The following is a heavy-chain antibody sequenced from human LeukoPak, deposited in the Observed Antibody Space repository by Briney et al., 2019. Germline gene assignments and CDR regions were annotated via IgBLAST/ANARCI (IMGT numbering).Heavy chain of an antibody. V-gene: IGHV3-23*01. CDR1: GFTFDNYA. CDR3: AKGNAVTTSHVFGI. Sequence: GGSLRLSCAASGFTFDNYAMSWVRQAPGKGLEWVSAISGSGGSTYYADSVKGRFTISRDNSKNTLYLQMNSLRAEDTAVYHCAKGNAVTTSHVFGIWGQGTMVTVSS. CDR2: ISGSGGST. D-gene: IGHD4-17*01. J-gene: IGHJ3*02.